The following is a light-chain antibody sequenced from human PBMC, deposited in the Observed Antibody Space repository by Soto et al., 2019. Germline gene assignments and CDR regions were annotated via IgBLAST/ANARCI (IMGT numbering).Light chain of an antibody. CDR3: QSYDSSLSGSI. V-gene: IGLV1-40*01. Sequence: QSALTQPPSVYGAPGQRVTISCTGSSSNIGAGYDVHWYQQLPGTAPKLLIYGNSNRPSGVPDRFSGSKSGTSASLAITGLQAEDEADYYCQSYDSSLSGSIFGGGTQLTVL. CDR1: SSNIGAGYD. CDR2: GNS. J-gene: IGLJ2*01.